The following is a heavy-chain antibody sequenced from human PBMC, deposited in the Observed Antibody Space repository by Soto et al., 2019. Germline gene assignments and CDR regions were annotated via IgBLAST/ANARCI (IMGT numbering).Heavy chain of an antibody. CDR3: ARSSLADSATSGVDH. V-gene: IGHV3-74*01. Sequence: EVQLVESGGGSVQPGGSLRLSCEASGFAFNTYWMHWVRQTPGKGLVWVARLNGDGSSTSYADSVKGRFTISRDNAKNTLYLQMNSLGAEDTALYYCARSSLADSATSGVDHWGQGTLVTVSS. D-gene: IGHD5-18*01. J-gene: IGHJ5*02. CDR1: GFAFNTYW. CDR2: LNGDGSST.